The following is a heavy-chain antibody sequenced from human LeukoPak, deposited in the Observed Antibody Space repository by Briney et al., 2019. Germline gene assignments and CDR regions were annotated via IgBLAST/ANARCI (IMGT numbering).Heavy chain of an antibody. V-gene: IGHV1-2*02. D-gene: IGHD6-6*01. Sequence: ASVTVSFKASGYTFTGYYMHWVRQAPGQGLEWMGWINPNSGGTNYAQKFQGRVTMTRDTSISTAYMELSRLRSDDTAVYYCARDSSSPPRSDYYYMDVWGKGTTVTVSS. J-gene: IGHJ6*03. CDR3: ARDSSSPPRSDYYYMDV. CDR1: GYTFTGYY. CDR2: INPNSGGT.